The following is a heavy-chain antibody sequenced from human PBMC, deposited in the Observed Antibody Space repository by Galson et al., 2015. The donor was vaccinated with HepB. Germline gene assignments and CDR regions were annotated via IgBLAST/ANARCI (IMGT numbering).Heavy chain of an antibody. V-gene: IGHV3-23*01. CDR2: ISGSGGST. CDR3: AKARRQWLAPYYFDY. D-gene: IGHD6-19*01. Sequence: SLRLSCAASGFTFRTYTMNWVRQAPGKGLQWVSAISGSGGSTFYADSVKGRFTISRDNSKNTLYLQMNSLRAEDTAVYYCAKARRQWLAPYYFDYWGQGTLVTVSS. J-gene: IGHJ4*02. CDR1: GFTFRTYT.